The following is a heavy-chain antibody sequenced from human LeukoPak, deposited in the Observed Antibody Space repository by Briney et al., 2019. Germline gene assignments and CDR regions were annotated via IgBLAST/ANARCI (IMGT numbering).Heavy chain of an antibody. Sequence: SETLSLTCAVYGGSFSGYYWSWIRQPPGKGLEWIGEINHSGSTNYNPSLESRVTISVDTSKNQFSLKLSSVTAADTAVYYCARAGLDYWGQGTLVTVSS. CDR1: GGSFSGYY. CDR2: INHSGST. J-gene: IGHJ4*02. V-gene: IGHV4-34*01. CDR3: ARAGLDY.